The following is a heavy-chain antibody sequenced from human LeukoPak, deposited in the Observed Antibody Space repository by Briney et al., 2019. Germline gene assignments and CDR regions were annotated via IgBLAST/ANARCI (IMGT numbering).Heavy chain of an antibody. J-gene: IGHJ4*02. D-gene: IGHD5-18*01. CDR2: IYYSGST. V-gene: IGHV4-39*07. CDR3: ARRGYGYRYFDY. Sequence: SETLSLTCTVSGGSISSSSYYCGWIRQPPGKGLEWIGSIYYSGSTYYNPSLKSRVTISVDTSKNQFSLKLSSVTAADTAVYYCARRGYGYRYFDYWGQGTLVTVSS. CDR1: GGSISSSSYY.